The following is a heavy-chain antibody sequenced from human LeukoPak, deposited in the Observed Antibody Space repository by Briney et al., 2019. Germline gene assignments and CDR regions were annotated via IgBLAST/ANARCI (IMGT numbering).Heavy chain of an antibody. V-gene: IGHV1-46*01. Sequence: ASVKVSCKASGYTFTSYYMHWVRQAPGQGLEWMGIINPSGGSTSYAQKFQGRVTMTRDMSTSTVYMELSSLRSEDTAVYYCARIDSSGSYDTYFDYWGLGTLVTVSS. CDR2: INPSGGST. CDR1: GYTFTSYY. J-gene: IGHJ4*02. D-gene: IGHD6-19*01. CDR3: ARIDSSGSYDTYFDY.